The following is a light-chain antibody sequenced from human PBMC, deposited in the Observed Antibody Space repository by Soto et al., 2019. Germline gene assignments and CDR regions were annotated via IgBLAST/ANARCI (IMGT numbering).Light chain of an antibody. CDR1: QSVTSSY. Sequence: EIVLTQSPGTLSLSPGERATLSCRASQSVTSSYLAWYQQKAGQAPRLLIYGASNRATGIPDRISGSGSGTDFTLTISRLEPEDFAIYYCQQYNNWPYTFGQGTKLEIK. CDR3: QQYNNWPYT. J-gene: IGKJ2*01. V-gene: IGKV3-20*01. CDR2: GAS.